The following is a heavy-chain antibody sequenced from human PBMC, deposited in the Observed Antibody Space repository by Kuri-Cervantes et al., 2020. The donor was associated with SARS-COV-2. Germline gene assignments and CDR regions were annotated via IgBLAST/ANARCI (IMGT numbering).Heavy chain of an antibody. D-gene: IGHD6-13*01. CDR3: AREWTLPYSPNWFDP. CDR2: ISYDGSNK. CDR1: GFTFSSYA. J-gene: IGHJ5*02. V-gene: IGHV3-30-3*01. Sequence: GGSLRLSCAASGFTFSSYAMHWVRQAPGKGLEWVAVISYDGSNKYYADSVKGRFTISRDSAKNSLYLQMNSLRAEDTAVYYCAREWTLPYSPNWFDPWGQGTLVTVSS.